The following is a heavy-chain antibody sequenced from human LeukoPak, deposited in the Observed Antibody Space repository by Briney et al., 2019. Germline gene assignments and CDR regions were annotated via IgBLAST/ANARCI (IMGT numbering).Heavy chain of an antibody. CDR3: ARETGCSSTSCHPRFDP. J-gene: IGHJ5*02. V-gene: IGHV4-34*01. CDR1: GGSFSGYY. D-gene: IGHD2-2*01. CDR2: INHSGST. Sequence: KSSVTLSLTCAVYGGSFSGYYWSWIRQPPGKGLEWIGEINHSGSTNYNPSLKSRVTISVDTSKNQFSLKLSSVTAADTAVYYCARETGCSSTSCHPRFDPWGQGTLVTVSS.